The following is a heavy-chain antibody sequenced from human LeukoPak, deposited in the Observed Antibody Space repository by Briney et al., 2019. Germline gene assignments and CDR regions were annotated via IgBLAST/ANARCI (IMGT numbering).Heavy chain of an antibody. D-gene: IGHD3-22*01. CDR2: ISGSGGST. J-gene: IGHJ4*02. CDR3: AKSLSSSGYYRYFDY. CDR1: GFTFSSYA. Sequence: PGGSLRLSCAASGFTFSSYAMSWVRQAPGKGLEWVSAISGSGGSTYYADSVKGRFTISRDNSKNTLYLQMNSLRAEDTAVYYCAKSLSSSGYYRYFDYWGQGTLVTVSS. V-gene: IGHV3-23*01.